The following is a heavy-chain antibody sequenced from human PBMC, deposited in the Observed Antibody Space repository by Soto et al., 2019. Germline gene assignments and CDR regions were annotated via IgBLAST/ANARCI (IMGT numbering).Heavy chain of an antibody. J-gene: IGHJ6*02. CDR1: GFTFSSYG. Sequence: EGSLRLSCAASGFTFSSYGMHWVRQAPGKGLEWVAVISYDGSNKYYADSVKGRFTISRDNSKNTLYLQMNSLRAEDTAVYYCAKERYRIAADSYGMDVWGQGTTVTVSS. V-gene: IGHV3-30*18. CDR3: AKERYRIAADSYGMDV. D-gene: IGHD6-13*01. CDR2: ISYDGSNK.